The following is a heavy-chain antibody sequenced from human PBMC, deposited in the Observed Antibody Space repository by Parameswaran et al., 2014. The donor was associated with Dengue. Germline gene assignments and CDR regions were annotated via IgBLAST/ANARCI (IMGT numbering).Heavy chain of an antibody. D-gene: IGHD4-17*01. J-gene: IGHJ6*02. Sequence: WIRQPPGKGLEWVSYITSSGNTIYYADSVKGRFTISRDNAKNSLYLQMNSLRAEDTAVYYCARHGQYGDYTDWGQGTTVTVSS. V-gene: IGHV3-11*01. CDR2: ITSSGNTI. CDR3: ARHGQYGDYTD.